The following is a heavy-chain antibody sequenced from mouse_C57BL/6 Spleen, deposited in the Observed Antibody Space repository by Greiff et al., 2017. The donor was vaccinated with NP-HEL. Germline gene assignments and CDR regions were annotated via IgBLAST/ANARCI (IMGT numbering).Heavy chain of an antibody. CDR1: GFNIKDDY. CDR3: TRYGVDY. V-gene: IGHV14-4*01. J-gene: IGHJ2*01. Sequence: VQLKESGAELVRPGASVKLSCTASGFNIKDDYMHWVKQRPEQGLEWIGWIDPENGDTEYASKFQGKATITADTSSNTAYLQLSSLTSEDTAVYYCTRYGVDYWGQGTTLTVSS. CDR2: IDPENGDT. D-gene: IGHD2-12*01.